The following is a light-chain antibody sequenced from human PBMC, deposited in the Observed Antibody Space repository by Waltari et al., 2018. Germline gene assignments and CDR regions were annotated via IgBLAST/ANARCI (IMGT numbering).Light chain of an antibody. CDR2: AAS. CDR3: QQYYSYPLT. Sequence: AIRMTQSPSSFSASTGDRVTITCRASQGISIYLAWYQQKPGKAPKLLIYAASTLQSGVPSRFSGSVSGTDFTLTISCMQSEDFATYYCQQYYSYPLTFGGGTKVEIK. J-gene: IGKJ4*01. V-gene: IGKV1-8*01. CDR1: QGISIY.